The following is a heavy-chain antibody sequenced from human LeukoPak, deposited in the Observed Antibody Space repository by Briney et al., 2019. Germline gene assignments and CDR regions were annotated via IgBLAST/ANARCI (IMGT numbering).Heavy chain of an antibody. CDR1: GGSISSGSYY. CDR3: ASGSSSSGGEGY. V-gene: IGHV4-61*02. J-gene: IGHJ4*02. CDR2: IYTSGST. D-gene: IGHD6-6*01. Sequence: NPSETLSLTCTVSGGSISSGSYYWSWIRQPAGKGLEWIGRIYTSGSTNYNPSLKSRVTISVDTSKNQFSLRLSSVTAADTAVYYCASGSSSSGGEGYWGQGTLVTVSS.